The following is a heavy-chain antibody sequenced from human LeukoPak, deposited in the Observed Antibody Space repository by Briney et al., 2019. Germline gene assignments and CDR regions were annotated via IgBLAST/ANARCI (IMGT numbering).Heavy chain of an antibody. CDR3: ATLLGETYFFEF. CDR1: GTYSLNELS. V-gene: IGHV1-24*01. CDR2: FDPEDGET. J-gene: IGHJ4*02. Sequence: ASVKVSCNVPGTYSLNELSMHWVRQAPGKGLEWMGGFDPEDGETIYAQSFKGRVTVTEDTSTDTVYMDLSSLRTEDTAVYYCATLLGETYFFEFWGQGTLVTVSS. D-gene: IGHD1-26*01.